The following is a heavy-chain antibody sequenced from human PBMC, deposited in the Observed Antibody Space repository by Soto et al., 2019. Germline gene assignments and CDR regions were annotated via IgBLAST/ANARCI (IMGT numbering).Heavy chain of an antibody. V-gene: IGHV4-59*01. CDR3: AGPFITFFGPRGKNYYFDY. CDR1: GGSISSYY. D-gene: IGHD3-3*01. CDR2: IYYSGST. J-gene: IGHJ4*02. Sequence: SETLSLTCTVSGGSISSYYWSWIRQPPGKGLEWIGYIYYSGSTNYNPSLKSRVTISVDTSKNQFSLKLSSVTAADTAVYYCAGPFITFFGPRGKNYYFDYGAREPLFTVPS.